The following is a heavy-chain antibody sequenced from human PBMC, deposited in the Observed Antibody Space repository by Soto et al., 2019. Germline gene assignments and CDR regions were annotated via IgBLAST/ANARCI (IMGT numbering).Heavy chain of an antibody. Sequence: EVQLVESGGGLVQPGRSLRLSCAASGFTFDDYAMHWVRQAPGKGLEWVSGISWNSGSIGYADSVKGRFTISRDKAKNSLYLQMHSLRAEDTALYYCAKDGGRPDYDIYYYCDYWGQGTLVTVSS. CDR2: ISWNSGSI. V-gene: IGHV3-9*01. J-gene: IGHJ4*02. CDR1: GFTFDDYA. CDR3: AKDGGRPDYDIYYYCDY. D-gene: IGHD3-9*01.